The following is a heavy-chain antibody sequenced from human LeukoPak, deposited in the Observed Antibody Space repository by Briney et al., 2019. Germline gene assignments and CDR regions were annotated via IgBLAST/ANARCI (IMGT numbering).Heavy chain of an antibody. Sequence: PGGSLRLSCAASGFTFSSYGMHWVRQAPGKGLEWVAFIRYDGSNKYYADSVKGRFTISRDNSKNTLYLQMNSLRAEDTAVYYRAKVGSGWTLGFDPWGQGTLVTVSS. CDR3: AKVGSGWTLGFDP. CDR1: GFTFSSYG. CDR2: IRYDGSNK. D-gene: IGHD6-19*01. J-gene: IGHJ5*02. V-gene: IGHV3-30*02.